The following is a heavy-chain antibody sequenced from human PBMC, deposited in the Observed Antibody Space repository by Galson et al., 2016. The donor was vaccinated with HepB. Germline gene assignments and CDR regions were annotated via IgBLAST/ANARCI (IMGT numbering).Heavy chain of an antibody. CDR2: ISLDGDNT. Sequence: SLRLSCAACGFTFSSYPMHWVRRAPGKGLEWVAGISLDGDNTYYADSVKGRFTISRAKSKSTLYLQMNRLRPGDTAVYYCVREKWLRLLAIGDNWGQGTLITVSS. D-gene: IGHD5-12*01. J-gene: IGHJ4*02. CDR1: GFTFSSYP. CDR3: VREKWLRLLAIGDN. V-gene: IGHV3-30*04.